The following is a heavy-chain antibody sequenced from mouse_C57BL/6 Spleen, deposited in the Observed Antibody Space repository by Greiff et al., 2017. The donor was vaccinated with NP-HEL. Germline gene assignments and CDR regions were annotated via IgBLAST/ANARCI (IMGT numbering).Heavy chain of an antibody. CDR1: GYTFTSYW. V-gene: IGHV1-55*01. D-gene: IGHD2-14*01. Sequence: QVQLQQPGAELVKPGASVKMSCKASGYTFTSYWLTWVKQRPGQGLEWIGDIYPGSGSNNSNEQFTSKSTLTVDTSSSTAYMQRSSLTSEDSAVYYCARGYGGYFDVWGTGTTVTVSS. CDR2: IYPGSGSN. CDR3: ARGYGGYFDV. J-gene: IGHJ1*03.